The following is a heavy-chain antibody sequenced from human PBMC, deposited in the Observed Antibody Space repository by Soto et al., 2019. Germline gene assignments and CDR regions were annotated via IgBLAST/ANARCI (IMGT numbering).Heavy chain of an antibody. D-gene: IGHD6-19*01. J-gene: IGHJ4*02. V-gene: IGHV1-69*04. CDR2: IIPILGIA. CDR3: AREDSSGWPPLDY. Sequence: SVKVSCKASGGTFSSYTISWVRQAPGQGLEWMGRIIPILGIANYAQKFQGRVTITADKSTSTAYMELSSLRSEDTAVYYCAREDSSGWPPLDYWGKGTLVTVSS. CDR1: GGTFSSYT.